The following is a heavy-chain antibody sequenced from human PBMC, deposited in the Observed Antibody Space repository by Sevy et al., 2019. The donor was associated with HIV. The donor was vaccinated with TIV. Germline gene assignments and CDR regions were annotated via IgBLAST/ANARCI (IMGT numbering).Heavy chain of an antibody. CDR3: AGGHYDFWSGYSRPFDY. V-gene: IGHV1-8*01. Sequence: ASVKVSCKASGYTFTSYDINWVRQATGQGLEWMGWMNPNSGNTGYAQKFQGRVTMTRNTSISTAYMELSSLRSEDTAVYYCAGGHYDFWSGYSRPFDYWGQGTLVTVSS. J-gene: IGHJ4*02. CDR2: MNPNSGNT. D-gene: IGHD3-3*01. CDR1: GYTFTSYD.